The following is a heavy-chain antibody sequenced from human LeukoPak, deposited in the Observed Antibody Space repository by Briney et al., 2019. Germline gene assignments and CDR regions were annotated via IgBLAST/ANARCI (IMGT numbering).Heavy chain of an antibody. CDR3: ARPKSYYYDSSGLDY. D-gene: IGHD3-22*01. Sequence: GGSLRLSCAASGFTFSSYEMNWVRQAPGKGLEWVSYISSSGTIYYADSVKGRFTISRDNAKNSLYLQMNSLRAEVTAVYYCARPKSYYYDSSGLDYWGQGTLVTVSS. CDR2: ISSSGTI. CDR1: GFTFSSYE. V-gene: IGHV3-48*03. J-gene: IGHJ4*02.